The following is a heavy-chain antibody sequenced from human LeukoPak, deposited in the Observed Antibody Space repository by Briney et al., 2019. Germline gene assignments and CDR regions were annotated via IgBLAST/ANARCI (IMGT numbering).Heavy chain of an antibody. Sequence: GGSLRLSCAASGFTFSSYAMSWVRQAPGKGLEWVSAASANENTYYVDSVKGRFTISRDNAKSTLYLQMNSLRAEDTAVYYCAKDLRPQSSGWLFDYWGQGTLVTVSS. CDR2: ASANENT. CDR3: AKDLRPQSSGWLFDY. CDR1: GFTFSSYA. J-gene: IGHJ4*02. V-gene: IGHV3-23*01. D-gene: IGHD6-19*01.